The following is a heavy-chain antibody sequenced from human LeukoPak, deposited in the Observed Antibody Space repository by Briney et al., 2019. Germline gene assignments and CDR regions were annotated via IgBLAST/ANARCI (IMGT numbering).Heavy chain of an antibody. V-gene: IGHV3-74*01. J-gene: IGHJ6*02. CDR3: ARGYGSGSYRSYYYYGMDV. D-gene: IGHD3-10*01. Sequence: GGSLRLSCAASGFTFSSYWMHWVRQAPGKGLVWVSRINSDGSSTSYADSVKGRFTISRDNAKNTLYLQMNSLRAEDTAVYYCARGYGSGSYRSYYYYGMDVWGQGTTVTVSS. CDR1: GFTFSSYW. CDR2: INSDGSST.